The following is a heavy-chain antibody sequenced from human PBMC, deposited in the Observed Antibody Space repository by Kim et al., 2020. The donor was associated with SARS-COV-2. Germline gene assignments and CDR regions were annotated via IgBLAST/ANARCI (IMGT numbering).Heavy chain of an antibody. CDR2: INTNTGNP. Sequence: ASVKVSCKASGYTFTSYAMNWVRQAPGQGLEWMGWINTNTGNPTYAQGFTGRFVFSLDTSVSTAYLQISSLKAEDTAVYYCASYCSSTSSRWEGLDYWGQGTLVTVSS. V-gene: IGHV7-4-1*02. J-gene: IGHJ4*02. D-gene: IGHD2-2*01. CDR1: GYTFTSYA. CDR3: ASYCSSTSSRWEGLDY.